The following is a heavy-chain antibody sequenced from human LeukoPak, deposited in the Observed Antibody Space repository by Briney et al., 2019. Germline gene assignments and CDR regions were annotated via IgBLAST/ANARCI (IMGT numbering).Heavy chain of an antibody. CDR2: INPNSGGT. Sequence: ASVKVSCKTSGYTFTNYGISWVRQAPGQGLEWMGWINPNSGGTNYAQKFQGRVTMTRDTSISTAYMELSRLRSDDTAVYYCARHDSHAFDIWGQGTMVTVSS. CDR3: ARHDSHAFDI. J-gene: IGHJ3*02. D-gene: IGHD2-15*01. CDR1: GYTFTNYG. V-gene: IGHV1-2*02.